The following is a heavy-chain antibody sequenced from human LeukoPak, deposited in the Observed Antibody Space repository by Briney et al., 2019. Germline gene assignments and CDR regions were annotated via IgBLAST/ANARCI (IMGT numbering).Heavy chain of an antibody. CDR1: GFTVSNNY. J-gene: IGHJ4*02. CDR3: ARDPPAVAANTYG. V-gene: IGHV3-66*01. D-gene: IGHD6-6*01. CDR2: IYSGGAT. Sequence: PGGSLRLSCAASGFTVSNNYMRWVRQAPGKGLEWVSRIYSGGATFYADAVKGRFTISRDGSKNTLYLQMNSLRAEDTAVYYCARDPPAVAANTYGWGQGTLVTVSS.